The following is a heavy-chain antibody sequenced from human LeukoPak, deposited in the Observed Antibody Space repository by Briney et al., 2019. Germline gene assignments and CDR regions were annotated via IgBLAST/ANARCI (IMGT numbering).Heavy chain of an antibody. CDR3: AKEQVDGDYATFDY. CDR1: GFTFSSYG. Sequence: PGGSLRLSCAASGFTFSSYGMHWVRQGPGKGLEWVAVISYDGSNKYYADSVKGRFTISRDNSKNTLYLQMNSLRAEDTAVYYCAKEQVDGDYATFDYWGQGTLVTVSS. V-gene: IGHV3-30*18. D-gene: IGHD4-17*01. J-gene: IGHJ4*02. CDR2: ISYDGSNK.